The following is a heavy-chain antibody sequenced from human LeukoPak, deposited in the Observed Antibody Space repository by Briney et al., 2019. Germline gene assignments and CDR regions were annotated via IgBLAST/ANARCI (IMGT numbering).Heavy chain of an antibody. J-gene: IGHJ4*02. D-gene: IGHD2-15*01. CDR3: AILGVGYCSGGSCYPDYYFDY. V-gene: IGHV1-2*02. CDR1: GYTFTDYD. Sequence: ASVKVSCKASGYTFTDYDMHWVRQAPGQGLEWMGWINPNSGGTNYAQKFQGRVTMTRDTSISTAYMELSRLRSDDTAVYYCAILGVGYCSGGSCYPDYYFDYWGQGTLVTVSS. CDR2: INPNSGGT.